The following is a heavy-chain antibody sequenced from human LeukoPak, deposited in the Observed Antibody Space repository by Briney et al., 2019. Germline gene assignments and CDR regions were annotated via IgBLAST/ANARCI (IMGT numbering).Heavy chain of an antibody. Sequence: GGSLRLSCAASGFTFNTYTMNWARQAPGKGLEWLSSLDSSGAYIFYADSVKGRFTISRDNAKNSLYLQMNSLRAEDTAVYYCARPPGIAAAGPYYYYMDVWGKGTTVTVSS. V-gene: IGHV3-21*01. CDR2: LDSSGAYI. D-gene: IGHD6-13*01. J-gene: IGHJ6*03. CDR1: GFTFNTYT. CDR3: ARPPGIAAAGPYYYYMDV.